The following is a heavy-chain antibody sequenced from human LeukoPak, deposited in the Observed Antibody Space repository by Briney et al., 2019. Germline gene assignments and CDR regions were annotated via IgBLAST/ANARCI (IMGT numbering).Heavy chain of an antibody. V-gene: IGHV3-23*01. J-gene: IGHJ4*02. D-gene: IGHD6-19*01. CDR2: ISGSGGAT. CDR3: AKGDSIVVAGTGVDY. Sequence: GGPLTLSCAASGFTFSSFAMSWVRQAPGKGLEWVSAISGSGGATYYAGSVKGRFTISRDSFKSKVYLQMNSLRAEDTAVYYCAKGDSIVVAGTGVDYWGQGTLVTVSS. CDR1: GFTFSSFA.